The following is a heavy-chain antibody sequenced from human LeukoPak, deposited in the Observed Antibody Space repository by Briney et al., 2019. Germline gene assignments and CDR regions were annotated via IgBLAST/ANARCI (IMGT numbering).Heavy chain of an antibody. V-gene: IGHV4-4*07. CDR1: GCSISSYY. CDR3: ASSSSSTPYYSYGMDV. CDR2: IYTSGST. D-gene: IGHD6-13*01. J-gene: IGHJ6*02. Sequence: PSETLSLTCTVSGCSISSYYWSWIRQPPGKGLEWIGRIYTSGSTNYNPSLKSRVTMSVDTSKNQFSLKLSAVTAADTAVYYCASSSSSTPYYSYGMDVWGQGSTVTVSS.